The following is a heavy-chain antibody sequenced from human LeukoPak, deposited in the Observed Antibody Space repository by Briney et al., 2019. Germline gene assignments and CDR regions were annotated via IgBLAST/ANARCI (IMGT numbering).Heavy chain of an antibody. V-gene: IGHV1-69*04. Sequence: ASVKVSCKASGGTFSSYAISWVRQAPGQGLEWMGRIIPILGIANYAQKFQGRVTITADKSTSTAYMELSSLRSEDTAAYYCARGPTAMVLSDYWGQGTLVTVSS. CDR1: GGTFSSYA. D-gene: IGHD5-18*01. CDR3: ARGPTAMVLSDY. CDR2: IIPILGIA. J-gene: IGHJ4*02.